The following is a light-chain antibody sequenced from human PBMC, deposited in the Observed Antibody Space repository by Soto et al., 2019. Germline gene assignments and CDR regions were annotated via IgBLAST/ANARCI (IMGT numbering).Light chain of an antibody. CDR1: QSIAIS. CDR3: RQYNDWWT. Sequence: EIVLTQSPASLSVSPGERATLSCRASQSIAISLAWYQQKPGLAPRLLIYGASTRATGIPARFSGSGSGTEFTLTINGLQSEDFAVYYCRQYNDWWTFGQGTKVEIK. CDR2: GAS. V-gene: IGKV3-15*01. J-gene: IGKJ1*01.